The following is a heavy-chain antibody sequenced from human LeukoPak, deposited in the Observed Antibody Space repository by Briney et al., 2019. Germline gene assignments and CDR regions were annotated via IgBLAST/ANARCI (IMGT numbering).Heavy chain of an antibody. CDR3: ARSSSWSPYYFDY. V-gene: IGHV4-59*01. D-gene: IGHD6-6*01. CDR1: GGSISSYY. CDR2: IYYSGTT. Sequence: SETLSLTCTVSGGSISSYYWSWFRQPPGKGLEWIGYIYYSGTTNYNPSLKSRVTISVDTSKNQFSLKLSSVTAADTAVYYCARSSSWSPYYFDYWGQGTLVTVSS. J-gene: IGHJ4*02.